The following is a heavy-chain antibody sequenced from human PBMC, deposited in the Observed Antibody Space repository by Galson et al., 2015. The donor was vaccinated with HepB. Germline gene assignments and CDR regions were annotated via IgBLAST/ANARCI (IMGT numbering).Heavy chain of an antibody. CDR1: GYTFTSYG. CDR3: ARGNRRRHYYYYYGMDV. D-gene: IGHD1-14*01. Sequence: QSGAEVKKPGASVKVSCKASGYTFTSYGISWVRQAPGQGLEWMGWISAYNGNTNYAQKLQGRVTMTTDTSTSTAYMELRSLRSDDTAVYYCARGNRRRHYYYYYGMDVWGQGTTVTVSS. J-gene: IGHJ6*02. CDR2: ISAYNGNT. V-gene: IGHV1-18*04.